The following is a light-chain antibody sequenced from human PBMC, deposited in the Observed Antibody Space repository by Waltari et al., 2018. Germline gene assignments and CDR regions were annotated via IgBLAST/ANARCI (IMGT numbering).Light chain of an antibody. CDR2: GRN. CDR3: ATWDESLNGVV. Sequence: QSVLTQPPSASGNPGQTVTISCSGGNSNIGSNSVDWYQQFPGTAPKLLSSGRNRRPPGVPARFSGSKSGTSASLAISGLRSEDEADYYCATWDESLNGVVIGGGTKLSVL. V-gene: IGLV1-47*01. CDR1: NSNIGSNS. J-gene: IGLJ3*02.